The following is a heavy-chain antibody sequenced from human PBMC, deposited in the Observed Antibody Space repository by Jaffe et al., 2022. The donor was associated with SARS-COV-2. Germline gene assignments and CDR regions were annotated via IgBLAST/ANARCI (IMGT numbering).Heavy chain of an antibody. V-gene: IGHV3-23*01. CDR2: ISSSGGDT. D-gene: IGHD6-19*01. CDR1: GFTFSTSA. CDR3: ARSLRGNSGWYEGLAS. J-gene: IGHJ5*02. Sequence: EVQLLESGGGLVQPGGSLRLSCEASGFTFSTSAMNWVRQAPGKGLEWVSVISSSGGDTYYSDSVKGRFIVSRDNSKNTLFLQMSALRVEDTALYYCARSLRGNSGWYEGLASWGQGTLVTVSS.